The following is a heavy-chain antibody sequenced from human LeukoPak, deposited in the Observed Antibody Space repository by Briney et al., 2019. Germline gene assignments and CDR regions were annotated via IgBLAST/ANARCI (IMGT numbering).Heavy chain of an antibody. CDR3: AKDKGIAVAGSLFDY. CDR1: GFTFDDYA. J-gene: IGHJ4*02. CDR2: ISWNSGSI. V-gene: IGHV3-9*01. Sequence: PGGSLRLSCAASGFTFDDYAMHWVRQAPGKGLEWVSGISWNSGSIGYADSVKGRFTISRDNAKNSLYLQMNSLRAEDTTLYYCAKDKGIAVAGSLFDYWGQGTLVTVSS. D-gene: IGHD6-19*01.